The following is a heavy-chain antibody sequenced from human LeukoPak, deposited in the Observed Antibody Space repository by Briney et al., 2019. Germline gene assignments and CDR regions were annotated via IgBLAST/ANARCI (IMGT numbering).Heavy chain of an antibody. CDR2: ISAYNGNT. CDR3: ARGSYCSGGSCYLRWFDH. Sequence: ASVKVSCKASGYTFTSYGISWVGQAPGQGREGRGWISAYNGNTNYAQKLQGRVTMTTDTSTSTAYMELRSLRSDDTAVYYCARGSYCSGGSCYLRWFDHWGQGTLVTVSS. J-gene: IGHJ5*02. D-gene: IGHD2-15*01. CDR1: GYTFTSYG. V-gene: IGHV1-18*04.